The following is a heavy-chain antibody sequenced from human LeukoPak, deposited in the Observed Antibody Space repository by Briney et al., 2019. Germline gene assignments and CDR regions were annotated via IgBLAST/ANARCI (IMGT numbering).Heavy chain of an antibody. Sequence: GGSLRLSCAASGFTFNNNGMHRVRQAPGKGLEWVAFIRYDGSIKYYADSVKGRFTISRDNSKNTLYLQMNSLRAEDTAVYYCAKDRGWELLYFDYWGQGTLVTVSS. D-gene: IGHD1-26*01. V-gene: IGHV3-30*02. CDR3: AKDRGWELLYFDY. J-gene: IGHJ4*02. CDR2: IRYDGSIK. CDR1: GFTFNNNG.